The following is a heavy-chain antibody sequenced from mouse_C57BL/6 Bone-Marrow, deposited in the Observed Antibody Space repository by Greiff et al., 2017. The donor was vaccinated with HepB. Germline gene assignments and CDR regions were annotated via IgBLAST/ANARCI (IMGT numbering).Heavy chain of an antibody. CDR1: GYSITSGYY. CDR3: ARDRYYYGSSYDAY. CDR2: ISYDGSN. V-gene: IGHV3-6*01. Sequence: EVQLQESGPGLVKPSQSLSLTCSVTGYSITSGYYWNWIRQFPGNKLEWMGYISYDGSNNYNPSLKNRISITRDTSKNQFFLKLNSVTTEDTATYYCARDRYYYGSSYDAYWGQGTLVTVSA. D-gene: IGHD1-1*01. J-gene: IGHJ3*01.